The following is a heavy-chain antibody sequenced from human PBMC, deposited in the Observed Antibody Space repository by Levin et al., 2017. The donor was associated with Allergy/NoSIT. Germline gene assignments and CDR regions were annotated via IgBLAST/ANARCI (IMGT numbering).Heavy chain of an antibody. CDR1: GGSFSGYY. CDR2: INHSGST. V-gene: IGHV4-34*01. J-gene: IGHJ4*02. CDR3: ARGAWYYYGSGSSYFDY. Sequence: SQTLSLTCPVYGGSFSGYYWSWIRQPPGKGLEWIGEINHSGSTNYNPSLKSRVTISVDTSKNQFSLKLSSVTAADTAVYYCARGAWYYYGSGSSYFDYWGQGTLVTVSS. D-gene: IGHD3-10*01.